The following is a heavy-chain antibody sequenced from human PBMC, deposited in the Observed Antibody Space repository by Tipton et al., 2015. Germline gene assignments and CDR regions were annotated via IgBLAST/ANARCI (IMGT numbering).Heavy chain of an antibody. CDR3: ARQRITRAGAPFDN. CDR2: IYYTGTT. CDR1: GFTFSDYY. Sequence: LRLSCAASGFTFSDYYMSWIRQSPGKGLEWIGSIYYTGTTSYNESLGRRVTISRDTSTNQFYLNLTSVTAADTAVYWCARQRITRAGAPFDNWGQGTLVTVSS. V-gene: IGHV4-39*01. D-gene: IGHD6-13*01. J-gene: IGHJ4*02.